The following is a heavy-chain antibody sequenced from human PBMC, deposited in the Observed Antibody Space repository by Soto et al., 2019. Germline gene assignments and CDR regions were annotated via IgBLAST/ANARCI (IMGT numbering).Heavy chain of an antibody. J-gene: IGHJ6*02. CDR2: ISFDGNNK. Sequence: SLRLSCAASGFTFSSYGMHWVRQAPGKGLEWVAVISFDGNNKYYADSVKGRFTISRDNSKNTPYLQMNSLRAEDTAVYYCAKDRRPNYYYGMDVWGQGTTVTVSS. D-gene: IGHD6-25*01. CDR3: AKDRRPNYYYGMDV. V-gene: IGHV3-30*18. CDR1: GFTFSSYG.